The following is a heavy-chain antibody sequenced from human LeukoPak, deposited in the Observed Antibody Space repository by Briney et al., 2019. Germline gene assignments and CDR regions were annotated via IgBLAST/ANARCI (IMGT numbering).Heavy chain of an antibody. Sequence: GESLKISCKGSGYSFTSYLIGWVRQMPGKGLDWMGIIYPGDSDTRYSPSFQGQVTISADTSISTAYLQWSSLKASDTAMYYCERQGYGSGAGAFDIWGQGTMVTVSS. CDR3: ERQGYGSGAGAFDI. CDR1: GYSFTSYL. V-gene: IGHV5-51*01. CDR2: IYPGDSDT. J-gene: IGHJ3*02. D-gene: IGHD3-10*01.